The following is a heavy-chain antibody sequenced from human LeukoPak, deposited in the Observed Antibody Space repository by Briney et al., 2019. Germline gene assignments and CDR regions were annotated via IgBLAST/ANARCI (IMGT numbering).Heavy chain of an antibody. D-gene: IGHD2-15*01. CDR3: ARQGLLYYFDY. CDR1: GGSLSSSSYY. J-gene: IGHJ4*02. CDR2: IYYSGST. V-gene: IGHV4-39*01. Sequence: SETLSLTCTVSGGSLSSSSYYWGWIRQPPGKGLEWIGGIYYSGSTYYNPSLKSRVTISVDTSKNQFSLKLSSVTAADTAVYYCARQGLLYYFDYWGQGTLVTLPS.